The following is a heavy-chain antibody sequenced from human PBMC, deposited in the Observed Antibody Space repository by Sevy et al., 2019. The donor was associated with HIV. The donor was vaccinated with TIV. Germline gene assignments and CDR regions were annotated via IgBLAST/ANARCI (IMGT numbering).Heavy chain of an antibody. D-gene: IGHD3-10*01. CDR1: GYSFSDYY. J-gene: IGHJ4*02. CDR3: AREGLDADSYLGDY. Sequence: ASVKVSCQTSGYSFSDYYLNWIRQAPGQGLEWLGWINPDSGGSKAAEKFLGRLTMTSDTSISTVFMELTGLTSDDTALYYCAREGLDADSYLGDYWGQGTQVTVSS. V-gene: IGHV1-2*02. CDR2: INPDSGGS.